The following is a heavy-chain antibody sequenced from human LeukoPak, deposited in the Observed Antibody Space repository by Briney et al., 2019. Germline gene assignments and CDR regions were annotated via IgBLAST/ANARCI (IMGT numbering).Heavy chain of an antibody. V-gene: IGHV1-18*01. D-gene: IGHD2-2*01. Sequence: ASVKVSCKASGYTFTSSVISWVRQAPGQGLEWMGWISPYNDNTNYAQKLQGRVTITTDTSTSTAYMELRSLRSDDTAVYYCARALGYLLLSWWFDPWGQGTLVTVSS. CDR1: GYTFTSSV. CDR2: ISPYNDNT. J-gene: IGHJ5*02. CDR3: ARALGYLLLSWWFDP.